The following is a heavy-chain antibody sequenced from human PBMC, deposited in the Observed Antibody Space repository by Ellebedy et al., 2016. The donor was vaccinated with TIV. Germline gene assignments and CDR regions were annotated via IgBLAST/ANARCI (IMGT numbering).Heavy chain of an antibody. Sequence: SETLSLXXTVSGGSISSYYWSWIRQPPGKGLEWIGYIYYSGSTNYNPSLKSRVTISVDTSKNQFSLKLSSVTAADTAVYYCAGEIFNDAFDIWGQGTMVTVSS. CDR2: IYYSGST. V-gene: IGHV4-59*01. CDR3: AGEIFNDAFDI. D-gene: IGHD2-15*01. J-gene: IGHJ3*02. CDR1: GGSISSYY.